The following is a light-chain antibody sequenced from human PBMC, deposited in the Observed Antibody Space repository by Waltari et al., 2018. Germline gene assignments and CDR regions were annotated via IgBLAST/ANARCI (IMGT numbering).Light chain of an antibody. CDR1: QSVSSY. V-gene: IGKV3-11*01. CDR2: DAS. CDR3: QQRSNWSLT. Sequence: DIMLTQSPATLSLSPGERATLSCRASQSVSSYLTWYQQKPGQAPRLLIYDASNRATGIPARFSGSGSGTDFTLTISSLEPEDFAVYYCQQRSNWSLTFGGGTKVEIK. J-gene: IGKJ4*01.